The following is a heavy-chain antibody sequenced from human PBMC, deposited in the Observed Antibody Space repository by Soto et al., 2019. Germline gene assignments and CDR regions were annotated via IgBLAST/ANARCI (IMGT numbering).Heavy chain of an antibody. CDR2: IYYSGTT. Sequence: QVQLQESGPGLVKPSQTLSLTCTVSGGSISSDDYCWSWIRQPPGKGLEWIGYIYYSGTTYYNPSLKSRXXIXLXXAKNQFSLKLSSVTAADTAVYYCARSYSSSWTIRSWGQGTLVTVSS. D-gene: IGHD6-13*01. CDR1: GGSISSDDYC. J-gene: IGHJ5*02. V-gene: IGHV4-30-4*01. CDR3: ARSYSSSWTIRS.